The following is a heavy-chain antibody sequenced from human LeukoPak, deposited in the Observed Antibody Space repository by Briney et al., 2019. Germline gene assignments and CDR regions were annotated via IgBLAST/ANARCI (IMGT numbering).Heavy chain of an antibody. D-gene: IGHD4-17*01. CDR2: ISYDGSNK. Sequence: GGSLRLSCAASGFTFSSYAMHWVRQAPGKGLEWVAVISYDGSNKYYADSVKGRFTISRDNSKNTLYLQMNSLRAEGTAVYYCARDSATVIDYWGQGTLVTVSS. V-gene: IGHV3-30-3*01. J-gene: IGHJ4*02. CDR1: GFTFSSYA. CDR3: ARDSATVIDY.